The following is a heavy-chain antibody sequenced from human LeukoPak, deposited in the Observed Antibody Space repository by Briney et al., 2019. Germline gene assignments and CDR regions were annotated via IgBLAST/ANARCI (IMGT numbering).Heavy chain of an antibody. V-gene: IGHV4-34*01. J-gene: IGHJ5*02. CDR3: ARGIAASGTWFDP. CDR2: INHSGST. D-gene: IGHD6-13*01. CDR1: GGSFSGYY. Sequence: SETLSLTCAVYGGSFSGYYWSWIRQPPGKGLEWIGEINHSGSTNYNPSLKSRVTISVDTSKNPFSLKLSSVTAADTAVYYCARGIAASGTWFDPWGQGTLVTVSS.